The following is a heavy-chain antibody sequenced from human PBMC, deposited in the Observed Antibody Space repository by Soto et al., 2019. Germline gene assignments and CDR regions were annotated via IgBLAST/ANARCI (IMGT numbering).Heavy chain of an antibody. V-gene: IGHV5-51*01. J-gene: IGHJ6*02. CDR2: MHPGEDDT. CDR3: ARQLVPAASYYYYYGMDV. D-gene: IGHD2-2*01. CDR1: GYSFVSYW. Sequence: ESLKICFTGFGYSFVSYWIGWVRQTPGKGLEWVAIMHPGEDDTIYSPSSQGQVTISADKSISTAYLQWSSLKASDTAMYYCARQLVPAASYYYYYGMDVWGQGTTVTVSS.